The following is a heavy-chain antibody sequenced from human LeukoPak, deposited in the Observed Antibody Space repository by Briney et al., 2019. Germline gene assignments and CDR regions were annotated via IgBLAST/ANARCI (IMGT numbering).Heavy chain of an antibody. V-gene: IGHV1-69*05. D-gene: IGHD3-22*01. J-gene: IGHJ4*02. Sequence: ASVKVSCKASGGTFSSYAISWVRQAPGQGLEWVGGIIPIFGTANYAQKFQGRVTITTDESTGTAYMELSSLRSEDTAVYYCARDRYTAYYDSSGYLDYWGQGTLVTVSS. CDR2: IIPIFGTA. CDR3: ARDRYTAYYDSSGYLDY. CDR1: GGTFSSYA.